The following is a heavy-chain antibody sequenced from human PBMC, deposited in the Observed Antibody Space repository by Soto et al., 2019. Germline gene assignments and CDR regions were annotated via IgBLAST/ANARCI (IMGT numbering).Heavy chain of an antibody. CDR1: GGSISSYY. V-gene: IGHV4-59*01. CDR3: ARDGQWLVPFRDWYFDL. Sequence: QVQLQESGPGLVKPSETLSLTCTVSGGSISSYYWSWIRQPPGKGLEWIGYIYYSGSTNYNPSLKSRVTISVDTSKNQFSLKLSSVTAADTAVYYCARDGQWLVPFRDWYFDLWGRGTLVTVSS. CDR2: IYYSGST. J-gene: IGHJ2*01. D-gene: IGHD6-19*01.